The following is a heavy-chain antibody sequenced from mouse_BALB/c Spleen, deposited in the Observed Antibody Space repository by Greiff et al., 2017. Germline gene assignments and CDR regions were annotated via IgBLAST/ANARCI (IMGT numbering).Heavy chain of an antibody. CDR3: TRYDGYSYAIDY. V-gene: IGHV1S22*01. CDR1: GYTFTSYW. Sequence: LQQPGSGLVRPGASVTLSCKASGYTFTSYWMHWVKQRHGQGLEWIGNIYPGSGSTNYEEKFKSKGTLTVDTSSSTAYMHLSSLTSEDSAVYYCTRYDGYSYAIDYWGQGTSVTVSS. D-gene: IGHD2-3*01. J-gene: IGHJ4*01. CDR2: IYPGSGST.